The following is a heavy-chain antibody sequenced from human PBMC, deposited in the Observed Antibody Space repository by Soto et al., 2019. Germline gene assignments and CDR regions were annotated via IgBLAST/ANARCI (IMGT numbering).Heavy chain of an antibody. CDR1: GFTFSSYA. Sequence: GGSLRLSCAASGFTFSSYAMSWVRQAPGKGLEWVSGISGSGGTKDYADSVKGRFTISRDNSRNMLYVQMNSLRDGDTAIYYCAKDGRGSSGWFLDYWGQGTLGTVSS. CDR3: AKDGRGSSGWFLDY. CDR2: ISGSGGTK. J-gene: IGHJ4*02. D-gene: IGHD6-19*01. V-gene: IGHV3-23*01.